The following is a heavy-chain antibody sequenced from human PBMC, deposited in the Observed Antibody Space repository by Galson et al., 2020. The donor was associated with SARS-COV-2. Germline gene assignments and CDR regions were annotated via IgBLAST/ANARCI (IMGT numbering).Heavy chain of an antibody. Sequence: GESLKISCAASGFTFSSYDMHWVRQATGKGLEWVSAIGTAGDTYYPGSVKGRFTISRENAKNSLYLQMNSLRAGDTAVYYCARGVYYGSGSYYGITYYYYMDVWGKGTTVTVSS. CDR3: ARGVYYGSGSYYGITYYYYMDV. D-gene: IGHD3-10*01. CDR2: IGTAGDT. J-gene: IGHJ6*03. CDR1: GFTFSSYD. V-gene: IGHV3-13*01.